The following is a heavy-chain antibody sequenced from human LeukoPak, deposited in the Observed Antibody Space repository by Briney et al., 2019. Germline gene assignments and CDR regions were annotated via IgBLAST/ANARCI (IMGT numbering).Heavy chain of an antibody. Sequence: SETLSLTCTVSGGSISSYYWSWIRQPPGKGLEWIGYIYYSGSTNYIPSLKSRVTISVDTSKNQFPLKLSSVTAADTAVYYCARGYYDILTGYYPLDYWGQGTLVTVSS. CDR2: IYYSGST. CDR1: GGSISSYY. D-gene: IGHD3-9*01. CDR3: ARGYYDILTGYYPLDY. J-gene: IGHJ4*02. V-gene: IGHV4-59*01.